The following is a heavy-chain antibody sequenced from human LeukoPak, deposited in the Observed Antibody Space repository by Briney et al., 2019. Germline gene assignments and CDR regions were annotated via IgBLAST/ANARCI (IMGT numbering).Heavy chain of an antibody. J-gene: IGHJ4*02. Sequence: GGFLTLSCAASGFTFSNAWMSWVRQAPGKVLEWVGRIKSKTGGGTTDYAGIVKGRFTISSEDSKNTLYLQMTSLKTEDTAVYYCTTASGSYYGSAYFDYWGQGTLVTVSS. CDR3: TTASGSYYGSAYFDY. CDR1: GFTFSNAW. D-gene: IGHD1-26*01. V-gene: IGHV3-15*01. CDR2: IKSKTGGGTT.